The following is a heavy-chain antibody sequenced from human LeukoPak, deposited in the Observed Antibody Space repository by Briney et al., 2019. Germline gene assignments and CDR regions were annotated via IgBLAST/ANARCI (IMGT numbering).Heavy chain of an antibody. V-gene: IGHV1-18*01. CDR2: ISAYNGNT. D-gene: IGHD2-15*01. CDR3: ARDQGVGRLGYYFDY. J-gene: IGHJ4*02. Sequence: ASVKVSCKASGYTFTSYGISWVRQAPGQGLEWMGWISAYNGNTNYAQKLQGRVTMTTDTATSTAYMELRSLRSDDTAVYYCARDQGVGRLGYYFDYWGQGTLVTVSS. CDR1: GYTFTSYG.